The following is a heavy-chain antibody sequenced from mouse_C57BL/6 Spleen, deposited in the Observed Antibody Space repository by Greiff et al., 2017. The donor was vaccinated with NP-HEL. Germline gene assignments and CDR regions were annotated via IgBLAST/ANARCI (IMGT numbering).Heavy chain of an antibody. CDR3: ATPYYSNFYYFDY. CDR1: GFNIKHTY. D-gene: IGHD2-5*01. V-gene: IGHV14-3*01. J-gene: IGHJ2*01. Sequence: EVQLQQSVAELVRPGASVKLSCTASGFNIKHTYMHWVKQRPEPGLEWIGRIDPANGNTKSAPKFQCKATITADTSSNTAYLQLSSLTSEDTAIYYCATPYYSNFYYFDYWGQGTTLTVSS. CDR2: IDPANGNT.